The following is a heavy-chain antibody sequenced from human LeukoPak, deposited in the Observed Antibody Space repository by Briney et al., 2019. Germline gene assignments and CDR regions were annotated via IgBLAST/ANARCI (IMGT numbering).Heavy chain of an antibody. CDR3: AAGGPPGIAVAGTLDY. J-gene: IGHJ4*02. CDR2: INHSGST. V-gene: IGHV4-34*01. Sequence: SETLSLTCAVYGGSFSGYYWSWIRQPPGKGLEWIGEINHSGSTNYNPSHKSRVTISVDTSKNQFSLKLSSVTAADTAVYYCAAGGPPGIAVAGTLDYWGQGTLVTVSS. D-gene: IGHD6-19*01. CDR1: GGSFSGYY.